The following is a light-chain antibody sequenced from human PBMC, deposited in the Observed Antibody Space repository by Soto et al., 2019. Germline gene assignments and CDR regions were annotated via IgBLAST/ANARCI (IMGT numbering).Light chain of an antibody. CDR1: SSDVGGYNY. V-gene: IGLV2-14*01. CDR2: DVS. J-gene: IGLJ1*01. Sequence: QSALTQPASVSGSPGQSITISCTGTSSDVGGYNYVSWYQQHPGKAPKLMIYDVSNRPSGVSNRFSGSKSGNTASLTISGLQAEDEADYYCNSYVGSNNYVFGTGTKLTVL. CDR3: NSYVGSNNYV.